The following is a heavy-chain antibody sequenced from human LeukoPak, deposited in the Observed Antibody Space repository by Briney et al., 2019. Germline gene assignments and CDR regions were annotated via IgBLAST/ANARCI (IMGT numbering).Heavy chain of an antibody. Sequence: SEALSLTCAVYGGSFSGYCWSWIRQPPGKGLEWIGEINHSGSTNYNPSLKSRVTISVDTSKNQFSLKLSSVTAADTAVYYCARGAVPAAILAYFDYWGQGTLVTVSS. V-gene: IGHV4-34*01. CDR1: GGSFSGYC. CDR2: INHSGST. CDR3: ARGAVPAAILAYFDY. D-gene: IGHD2-2*01. J-gene: IGHJ4*02.